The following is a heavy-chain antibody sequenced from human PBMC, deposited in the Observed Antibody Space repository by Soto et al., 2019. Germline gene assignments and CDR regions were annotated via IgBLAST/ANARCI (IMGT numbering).Heavy chain of an antibody. J-gene: IGHJ4*02. CDR2: VSADNGNT. CDR1: GYTFTNFG. V-gene: IGHV1-18*01. CDR3: ARKMPGYCSSSACLPGY. D-gene: IGHD2-2*03. Sequence: QVQLVQSGAEVKKPGASVKVSCKASGYTFTNFGLIWVRQAPGQGPEWMGWVSADNGNTNYAQKLQGRVTMTTDTSSSTAYMELRSLRSDDTAMYYCARKMPGYCSSSACLPGYWGQGTLVTVSS.